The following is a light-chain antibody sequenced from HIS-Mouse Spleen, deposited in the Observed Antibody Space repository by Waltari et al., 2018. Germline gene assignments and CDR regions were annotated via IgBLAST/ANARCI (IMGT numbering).Light chain of an antibody. V-gene: IGLV2-23*01. CDR1: GRDVGSYNL. Sequence: QSALTQPASVSGSPGQSITISCTGTGRDVGSYNLVSWYQQHPGKAPKLMIYEGSKRPSGVSNRFSGSKSGNTASLTISGLQAEDEADYYCCSYAGSSTYVVFGGGTKLTVL. CDR2: EGS. J-gene: IGLJ2*01. CDR3: CSYAGSSTYVV.